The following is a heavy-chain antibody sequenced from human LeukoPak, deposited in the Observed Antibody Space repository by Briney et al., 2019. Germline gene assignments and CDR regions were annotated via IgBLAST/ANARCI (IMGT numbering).Heavy chain of an antibody. V-gene: IGHV3-48*04. J-gene: IGHJ4*02. D-gene: IGHD6-13*01. CDR1: GFTFSSYT. Sequence: GGSLRLSCAASGFTFSSYTMNWVRQPPGKGLEWVSNIGTSSTTIYYADSVKGRFTISRDNAKNSLYLQMNSLRAEDTAVYYCARDKKGIAAAGTGDYWGQGTLVTVSS. CDR3: ARDKKGIAAAGTGDY. CDR2: IGTSSTTI.